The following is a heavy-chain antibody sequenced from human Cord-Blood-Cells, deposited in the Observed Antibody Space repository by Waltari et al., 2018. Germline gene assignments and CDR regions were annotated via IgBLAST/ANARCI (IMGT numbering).Heavy chain of an antibody. CDR1: GGSISRGGYY. J-gene: IGHJ4*02. D-gene: IGHD2-2*01. CDR3: ARGGYCSSTSCQNFDY. CDR2: ISYSGST. Sequence: QVQLQESGPGLVKPSQTLSLTCTVSGGSISRGGYYCIWLRQPPGKGLEWIGYISYSGSTYYNPSLKSRVTISVDTSKNQFSLKLSSVTAADTAVYYCARGGYCSSTSCQNFDYWGQGTLVTVSS. V-gene: IGHV4-31*03.